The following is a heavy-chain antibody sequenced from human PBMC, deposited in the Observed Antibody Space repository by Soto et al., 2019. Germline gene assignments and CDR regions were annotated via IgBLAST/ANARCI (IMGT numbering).Heavy chain of an antibody. D-gene: IGHD6-13*01. V-gene: IGHV1-24*01. Sequence: ASVKVSCKVSGYTLTELSMHWVRQAPGKGLEWMGGFDPEDGETIYAQKFQGRVTMTEDTSTDTADMELSSLRSEDTAVYYCATFASSSSYLLDYWGQGTLVTVSS. J-gene: IGHJ4*02. CDR2: FDPEDGET. CDR3: ATFASSSSYLLDY. CDR1: GYTLTELS.